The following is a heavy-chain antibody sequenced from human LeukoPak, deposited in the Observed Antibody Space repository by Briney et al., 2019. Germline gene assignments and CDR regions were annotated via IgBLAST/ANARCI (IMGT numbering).Heavy chain of an antibody. Sequence: GGSLSCSCAASGFTVSRNYMSWVGTAPGQGLEWGSVIYSGGRTSYADSAKGRFTTSGDNSRNTLFLQMNSLRAENTAVYYCAHGAMYQRDYWGQGTLVTVSS. D-gene: IGHD2-2*01. J-gene: IGHJ4*02. V-gene: IGHV3-53*01. CDR2: IYSGGRT. CDR3: AHGAMYQRDY. CDR1: GFTVSRNY.